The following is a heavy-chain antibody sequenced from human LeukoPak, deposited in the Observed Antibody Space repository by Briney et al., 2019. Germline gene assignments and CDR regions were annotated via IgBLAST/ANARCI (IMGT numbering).Heavy chain of an antibody. J-gene: IGHJ1*01. CDR2: IIPIFGTA. D-gene: IGHD6-13*01. V-gene: IGHV1-69*05. CDR1: GGTFSSYA. CDR3: AQAAAGTGGGQH. Sequence: GASVKVSCKASGGTFSSYAISWVRQAPGQGLEWMGGIIPIFGTANYAQKFQGRVTITTDESTSTAYMELSSLRSEDTAVYYCAQAAAGTGGGQHWGQGTLVTVSS.